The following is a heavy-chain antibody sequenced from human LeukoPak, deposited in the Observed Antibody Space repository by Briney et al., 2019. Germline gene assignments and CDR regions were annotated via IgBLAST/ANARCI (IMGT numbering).Heavy chain of an antibody. CDR1: GGSIRNYF. CDR2: IYYSGSTNY. CDR3: ARESGDGSGFSY. J-gene: IGHJ4*02. D-gene: IGHD3-22*01. Sequence: SETLSLTCTVSGGSIRNYFWSWIRQPPGKGLEWIGYIYYSGSTNYNYNPSLKSRVSISVDTSKSQFSLKLSSVTAADTAVYYCARESGDGSGFSYWGQGTLVTVSS. V-gene: IGHV4-59*12.